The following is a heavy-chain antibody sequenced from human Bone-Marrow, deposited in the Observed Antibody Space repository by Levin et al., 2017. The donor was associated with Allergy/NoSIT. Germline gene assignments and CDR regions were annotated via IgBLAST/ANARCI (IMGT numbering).Heavy chain of an antibody. D-gene: IGHD6-13*01. V-gene: IGHV1-2*02. CDR1: GYTFTGYY. Sequence: WASVKVSCKASGYTFTGYYMYWVRQAPGQGLEWMGWINPNSGVTNYAQKFQDRVTMTRETSISTAYMELNRLRSDDTAVYFCAREFSGIVAVGGAFDIWGQGTMVTVSS. J-gene: IGHJ3*02. CDR2: INPNSGVT. CDR3: AREFSGIVAVGGAFDI.